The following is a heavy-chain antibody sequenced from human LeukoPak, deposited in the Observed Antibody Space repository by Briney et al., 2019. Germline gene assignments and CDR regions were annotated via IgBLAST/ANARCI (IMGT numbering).Heavy chain of an antibody. Sequence: GGSLRLSCAVSGFTVSSNYMSWVRQAPGKGLEWVSLIYSGGSTYYADSVEGRFTISRDYSKNTLYLQMNSLRAEGTAVYYCARRGYDYGSPFDYWGQGTLVTVSS. V-gene: IGHV3-53*01. J-gene: IGHJ4*02. CDR3: ARRGYDYGSPFDY. CDR1: GFTVSSNY. CDR2: IYSGGST. D-gene: IGHD5-18*01.